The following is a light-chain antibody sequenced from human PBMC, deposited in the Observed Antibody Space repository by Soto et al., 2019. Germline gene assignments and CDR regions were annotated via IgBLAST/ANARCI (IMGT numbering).Light chain of an antibody. Sequence: EIVMTQSPATLSVSPGERATLSCRASQSVSSNLACYQQKPGQAPRPLIYGASTRATGIPARFSGSGSGTEFTLTISSLQSEDFAVYYCQQYNNWLYTFGQGTKLEIK. V-gene: IGKV3-15*01. CDR2: GAS. CDR3: QQYNNWLYT. CDR1: QSVSSN. J-gene: IGKJ2*01.